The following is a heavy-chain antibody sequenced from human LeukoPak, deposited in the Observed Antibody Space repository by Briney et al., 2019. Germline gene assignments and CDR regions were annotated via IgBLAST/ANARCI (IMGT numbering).Heavy chain of an antibody. V-gene: IGHV1-46*03. Sequence: ASVKDSWKASGYTFTSYDMHWVRQAPGQGLEWMGIINPSGGSTSYAQKFQGRVTMTRDTSTSTVYMELSSLRSEDTAVYYCARIDPAAYFDYWGQGTLVTVSS. CDR3: ARIDPAAYFDY. D-gene: IGHD6-13*01. J-gene: IGHJ4*02. CDR2: INPSGGST. CDR1: GYTFTSYD.